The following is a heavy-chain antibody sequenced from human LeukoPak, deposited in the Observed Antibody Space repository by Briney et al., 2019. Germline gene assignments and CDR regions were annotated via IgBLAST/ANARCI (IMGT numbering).Heavy chain of an antibody. CDR1: GFTFSTYN. Sequence: GGSLRLSCAASGFTFSTYNMNWVRQAPGKGLEWVSSISSSSNYIYYADSVKGRFTISRDNAKNSLYLQMNSLRVEDTDVYYCARDGPRDGYNSWGQGTLVTVSS. V-gene: IGHV3-21*01. CDR3: ARDGPRDGYNS. D-gene: IGHD5-24*01. CDR2: ISSSSNYI. J-gene: IGHJ4*02.